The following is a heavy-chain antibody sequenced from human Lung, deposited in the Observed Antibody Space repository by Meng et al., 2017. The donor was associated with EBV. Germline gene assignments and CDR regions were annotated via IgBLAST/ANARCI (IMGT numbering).Heavy chain of an antibody. CDR1: GGLISSGGHY. CDR3: ARGLWYYDRGGYFDN. V-gene: IGHV4-31*03. J-gene: IGHJ4*02. Sequence: QDQLRRARQGLVTPSQTLSLICPVAGGLISSGGHYWSWIRQHPEKGLEWIGYIYYSGSTYYKPSLKSRLTISVDTSKNQLSLRLSSVTAADTAVYYCARGLWYYDRGGYFDNWGRGTLVTVSS. D-gene: IGHD3-22*01. CDR2: IYYSGST.